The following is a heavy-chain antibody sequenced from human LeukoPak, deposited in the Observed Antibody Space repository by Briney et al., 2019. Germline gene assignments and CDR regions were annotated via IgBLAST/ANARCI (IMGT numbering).Heavy chain of an antibody. J-gene: IGHJ4*02. V-gene: IGHV3-21*01. Sequence: GGSLRLSCAASGFTLSSYSMNWVRQAPGKGLEWISSISSGSSYIYYADSVKGRFTISRDNARNSLYLQMNSPRAEDTAVYYCARDPTVAEAWWGQGTLVTVSS. D-gene: IGHD6-13*01. CDR3: ARDPTVAEAW. CDR1: GFTLSSYS. CDR2: ISSGSSYI.